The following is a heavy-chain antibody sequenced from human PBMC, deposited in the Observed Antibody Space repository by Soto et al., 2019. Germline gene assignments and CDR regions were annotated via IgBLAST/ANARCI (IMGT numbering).Heavy chain of an antibody. CDR3: ARDHKGGYYYYGMDV. J-gene: IGHJ6*02. Sequence: QPGGSLRLSCAGAGFTFSTYAMDWVRQAPGKGLEWVSYISSSGSTIYYADSVKGRFTISRDNAKNSLYLQMNSLRAEDTAVYYCARDHKGGYYYYGMDVWGQGTTVTVSS. V-gene: IGHV3-48*03. CDR1: GFTFSTYA. CDR2: ISSSGSTI.